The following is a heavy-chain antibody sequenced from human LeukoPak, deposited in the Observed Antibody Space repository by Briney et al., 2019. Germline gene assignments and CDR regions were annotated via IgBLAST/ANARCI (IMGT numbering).Heavy chain of an antibody. CDR3: ARGRTATLYENRPTRHVAGVRGFDY. D-gene: IGHD2-2*02. V-gene: IGHV4-34*01. CDR1: GGSFSDYY. CDR2: INHSGST. J-gene: IGHJ4*02. Sequence: PSETLSLTCAVYGGSFSDYYWSWIRQPPGKGLEWIGEINHSGSTNYNPSLKSRVTISVDTSKNQFSLKLSSVTAADTAVYYCARGRTATLYENRPTRHVAGVRGFDYWGQGTLVTVSS.